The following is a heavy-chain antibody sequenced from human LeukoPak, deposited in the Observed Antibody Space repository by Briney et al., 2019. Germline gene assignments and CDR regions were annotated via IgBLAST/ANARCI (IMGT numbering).Heavy chain of an antibody. J-gene: IGHJ4*02. CDR1: GYTFTGYY. Sequence: ASAKVSCKASGYTFTGYYMHWVRQAPGQGLEWMGWINPNSGGTNYAQKFQGRVTMTRDTSISTAYMELSRLRSDDTAVYYCATLGVGATIGLDYWGQGTLVTVSS. CDR2: INPNSGGT. V-gene: IGHV1-2*02. CDR3: ATLGVGATIGLDY. D-gene: IGHD1-26*01.